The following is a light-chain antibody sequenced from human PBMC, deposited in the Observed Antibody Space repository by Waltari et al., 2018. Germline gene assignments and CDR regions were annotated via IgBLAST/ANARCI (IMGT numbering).Light chain of an antibody. CDR3: MQALQTPLT. CDR2: LGS. J-gene: IGKJ4*01. CDR1: QSLLHSNGYNY. V-gene: IGKV2-28*01. Sequence: DIVMTQSPLSLPVIPGEPASISCRSSQSLLHSNGYNYLDWYLQKPGQSPQLVVYLGSNRASGVPDRFSGSGAATDFTEKISRVEAEDVGVYYCMQALQTPLTFGGGTKVEIK.